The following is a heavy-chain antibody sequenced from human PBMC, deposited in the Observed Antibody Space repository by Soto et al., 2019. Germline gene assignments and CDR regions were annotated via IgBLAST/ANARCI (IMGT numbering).Heavy chain of an antibody. CDR3: ARPREAGKNYYGVDV. D-gene: IGHD6-19*01. Sequence: PGESLKISSQGSGYSFTSYWIGWVRQMPGKGLEWMGIIYPGDSDTRYSPSFQGQVTISADKSISTAYLQWSSLKASDTAMYYCARPREAGKNYYGVDVWGQGTTVTVSS. CDR2: IYPGDSDT. J-gene: IGHJ6*02. V-gene: IGHV5-51*01. CDR1: GYSFTSYW.